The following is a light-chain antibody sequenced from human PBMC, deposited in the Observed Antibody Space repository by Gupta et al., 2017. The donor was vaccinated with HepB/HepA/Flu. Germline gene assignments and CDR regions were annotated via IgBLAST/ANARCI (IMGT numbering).Light chain of an antibody. J-gene: IGLJ1*01. CDR1: NIGSKS. CDR3: QEGDTSSDHHV. V-gene: IGLV3-21*03. CDR2: DDS. Sequence: PSVSVAPGKTATLTCGGNNIGSKSVHWYQQKPGQAPVLVVYDDSDRPSGIPERFSGSSSGNTATLTINRVEAGDEADYYCQEGDTSSDHHVFGTGTKVTVL.